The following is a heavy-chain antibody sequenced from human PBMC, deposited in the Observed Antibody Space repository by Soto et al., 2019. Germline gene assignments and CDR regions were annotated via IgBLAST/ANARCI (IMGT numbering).Heavy chain of an antibody. Sequence: EVQLVESGGGLVQPGGSLRLSCAVSGFTFSSSEMYWVRQAPGKGLEWISYIHPSGQPIFYADSVKGRFTISRDNANNSLFLQINSLRAEDTAVYYCARRASWGQGTMVTVSS. V-gene: IGHV3-48*03. D-gene: IGHD1-26*01. J-gene: IGHJ3*01. CDR3: ARRAS. CDR2: IHPSGQPI. CDR1: GFTFSSSE.